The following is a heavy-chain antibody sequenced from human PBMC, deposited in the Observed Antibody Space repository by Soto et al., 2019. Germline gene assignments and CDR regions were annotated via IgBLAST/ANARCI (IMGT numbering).Heavy chain of an antibody. J-gene: IGHJ5*02. Sequence: GGSLRLSCAASGFTFNTYGMHWVRQAPGKGLEWVAFISYDGSNEYYADSVKGRFTISRDNSKNTVFLQMNSLRGEDTAVYYCAKYLAVAAGWFDPWGQGALGTSPQ. CDR3: AKYLAVAAGWFDP. D-gene: IGHD6-19*01. CDR2: ISYDGSNE. CDR1: GFTFNTYG. V-gene: IGHV3-30*18.